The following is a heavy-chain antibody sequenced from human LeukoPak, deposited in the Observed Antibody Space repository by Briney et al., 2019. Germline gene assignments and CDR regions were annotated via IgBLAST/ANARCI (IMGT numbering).Heavy chain of an antibody. D-gene: IGHD1-26*01. V-gene: IGHV3-7*04. CDR2: IKRDGSDK. J-gene: IGHJ3*02. CDR1: GFSFSSYW. CDR3: ARDPPWDDDPFDI. Sequence: GSLRLSCAASGFSFSSYWMTWVRQAPGKGLEWVANIKRDGSDKYYLDSVKGRFTISRDNAKNSLYLQMNSLRAEDTAVYYCARDPPWDDDPFDIWGQGTMVTVSS.